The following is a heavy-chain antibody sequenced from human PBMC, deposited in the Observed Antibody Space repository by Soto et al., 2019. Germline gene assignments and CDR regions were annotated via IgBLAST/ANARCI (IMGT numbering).Heavy chain of an antibody. CDR2: ISDSGST. CDR1: GYTFSRYA. D-gene: IGHD2-2*01. Sequence: EVQLLGSGGGLVQPGGSLRLSCTASGYTFSRYAMSWVRQAPGKGLEWVSTISDSGSTYYAESVKGRLTISRDNSKHTLYLQMNSLRAEDTAVYYCAKGGLGDCSTTSCLFHFEYWGLGALVTVSS. J-gene: IGHJ4*02. V-gene: IGHV3-23*01. CDR3: AKGGLGDCSTTSCLFHFEY.